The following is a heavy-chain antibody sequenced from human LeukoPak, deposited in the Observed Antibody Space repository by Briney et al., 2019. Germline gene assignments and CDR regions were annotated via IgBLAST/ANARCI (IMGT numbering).Heavy chain of an antibody. CDR2: ISGSGGST. J-gene: IGHJ1*01. Sequence: GGSLRLSCAASGFTSSSYAMSWVRQAPGKGLEWVSAISGSGGSTYYADSVKGRFTISRDNSKNTLYLQMNSLRAEDTAVSYCAKDRDCSGGSCRSEYFQHWGQGTLVTVSS. CDR1: GFTSSSYA. D-gene: IGHD2-15*01. V-gene: IGHV3-23*01. CDR3: AKDRDCSGGSCRSEYFQH.